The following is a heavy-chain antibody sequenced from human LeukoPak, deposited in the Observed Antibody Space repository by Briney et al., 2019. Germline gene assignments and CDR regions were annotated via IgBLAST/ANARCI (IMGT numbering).Heavy chain of an antibody. CDR2: IYYSGST. D-gene: IGHD5-24*01. Sequence: SETLSLTCAVYGGSFSGYYWSWIRQPPGKGLEWIGYIYYSGSTNYNPSLKSRVTISVDTSKNQFSLKLSSVTAADTAVYYCARHARDGYIGYWGQGTLVTVSS. CDR1: GGSFSGYY. J-gene: IGHJ4*02. CDR3: ARHARDGYIGY. V-gene: IGHV4-59*08.